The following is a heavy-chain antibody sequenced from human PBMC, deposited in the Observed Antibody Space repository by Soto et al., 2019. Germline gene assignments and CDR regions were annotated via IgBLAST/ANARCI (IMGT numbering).Heavy chain of an antibody. J-gene: IGHJ5*02. CDR1: GGSISSYY. CDR3: ARDNTCSSTSCYGSVWFDP. CDR2: IYYSGST. V-gene: IGHV4-59*01. Sequence: SETLSLTCTVSGGSISSYYWSWIRQPPGKGLEWIGYIYYSGSTNYNPSLKSRVNISVETSKNQFSLKLSSVTAADTAVYYCARDNTCSSTSCYGSVWFDPWGQGTLVTVSS. D-gene: IGHD2-2*01.